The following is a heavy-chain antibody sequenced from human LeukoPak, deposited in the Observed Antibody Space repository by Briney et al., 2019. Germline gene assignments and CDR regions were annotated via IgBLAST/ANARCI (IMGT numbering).Heavy chain of an antibody. CDR2: IYSGGST. Sequence: AGGSLRLSCAASGFTVSSNYMSWVRQAPGKGLERVSVIYSGGSTYYADSVKGRFTISRDNSKNTLYLQMNSLRAEDTAVYYCAREGLLWFGEFDIWGQGTMVTVSS. D-gene: IGHD3-10*01. V-gene: IGHV3-53*01. CDR1: GFTVSSNY. J-gene: IGHJ3*02. CDR3: AREGLLWFGEFDI.